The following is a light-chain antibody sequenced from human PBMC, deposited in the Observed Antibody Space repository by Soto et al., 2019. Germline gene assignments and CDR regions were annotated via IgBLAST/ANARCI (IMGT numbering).Light chain of an antibody. Sequence: QSVLTQPASVSGSPGQSITISCTGTSSDVGGYNFVSWYQHHPGKAPKLMIYEVSNRPSGVSNRFSGSKSGNTASLTISGLQAEDEADYYCSSYTSTSTLVFGTGTKVTAL. J-gene: IGLJ1*01. CDR2: EVS. CDR3: SSYTSTSTLV. CDR1: SSDVGGYNF. V-gene: IGLV2-14*01.